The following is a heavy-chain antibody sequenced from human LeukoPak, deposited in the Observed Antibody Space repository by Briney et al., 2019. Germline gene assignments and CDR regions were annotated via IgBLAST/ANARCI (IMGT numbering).Heavy chain of an antibody. Sequence: PGGSLRLSCAASGFTFDDYAMHWVRQAPGKGLEWVSGISWNSGSIGYADSVKGRFTISRDNAKNSLYLQMNSLRAEDTALYYCAKDIGAYCGGDCYYSWGQGTLVTVSS. CDR1: GFTFDDYA. V-gene: IGHV3-9*01. CDR2: ISWNSGSI. CDR3: AKDIGAYCGGDCYYS. J-gene: IGHJ4*02. D-gene: IGHD2-21*02.